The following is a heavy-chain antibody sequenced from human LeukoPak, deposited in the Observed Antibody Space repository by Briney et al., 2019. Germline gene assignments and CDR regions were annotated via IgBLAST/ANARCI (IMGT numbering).Heavy chain of an antibody. CDR2: MYSGGNT. D-gene: IGHD4-17*01. CDR3: AKVMVTTAKSFDY. V-gene: IGHV3-53*01. CDR1: GFAVNKNY. J-gene: IGHJ4*02. Sequence: GGSLRLSCAASGFAVNKNYMNWVRQAPGKGLEWVSVMYSGGNTYYADSVKGRFTVSRDNSKNTLYLQMNSLRAEDTAVYYCAKVMVTTAKSFDYWGQGTLVTVSS.